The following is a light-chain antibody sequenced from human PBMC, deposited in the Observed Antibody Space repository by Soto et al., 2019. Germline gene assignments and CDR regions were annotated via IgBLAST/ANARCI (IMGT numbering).Light chain of an antibody. J-gene: IGKJ1*01. V-gene: IGKV1-5*03. CDR3: VQYSTFPGT. CDR1: QSISCW. Sequence: DIQMTQSPSTLSASVGDRVTITCRASQSISCWLAWYQQRPGKAPKLLIYKASSSESGVPSRFSDSESRAEFALTIMSLEPDDFATYSCVQYSTFPGTFGQGTKVEIK. CDR2: KAS.